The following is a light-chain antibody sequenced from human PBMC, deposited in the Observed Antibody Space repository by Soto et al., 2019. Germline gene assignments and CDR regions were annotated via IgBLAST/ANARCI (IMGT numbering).Light chain of an antibody. CDR1: QSVLYSSDNKNY. V-gene: IGKV4-1*01. CDR3: QQYYTTLT. Sequence: DIVMTQSPDSLAVSLGERATINCKSSQSVLYSSDNKNYLAWYQQKPGQPPKLIIYWASTRDSGVPDRFSGSGSGADFTLTISSLQAEDVAVYYCQQYYTTLTFGGGTRVEIK. CDR2: WAS. J-gene: IGKJ4*02.